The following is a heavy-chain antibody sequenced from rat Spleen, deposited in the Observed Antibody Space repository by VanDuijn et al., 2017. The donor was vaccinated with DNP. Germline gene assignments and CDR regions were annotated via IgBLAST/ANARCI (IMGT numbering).Heavy chain of an antibody. CDR2: ISYDGSST. CDR1: GFTFRNYG. CDR3: ARHPGYY. Sequence: EVQLVESGGGLVQPGRSLKLSCAASGFTFRNYGMAWVRQAPTKGLEWVATISYDGSSTYYRDSVKGRFTLSRDNAKNTLYLQMDSLRSEDTATYYCARHPGYYWGQGVMVTVSS. V-gene: IGHV5-29*01. J-gene: IGHJ2*01. D-gene: IGHD1-4*01.